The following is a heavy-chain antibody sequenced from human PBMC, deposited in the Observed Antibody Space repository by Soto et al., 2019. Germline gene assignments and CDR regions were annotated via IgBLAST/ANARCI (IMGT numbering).Heavy chain of an antibody. V-gene: IGHV4-34*01. D-gene: IGHD3-22*01. CDR2: INHSGST. CDR1: GGSFSGYY. CDR3: ARRNYYDSSGYLQH. J-gene: IGHJ4*02. Sequence: SETLSLTCAVYGGSFSGYYWSWIRQPPGKGLEWIGEINHSGSTNYNPSLKSRVTISVDTSKNQFSLKLSSVTAADTAVYYCARRNYYDSSGYLQHWGQGTLVTVSS.